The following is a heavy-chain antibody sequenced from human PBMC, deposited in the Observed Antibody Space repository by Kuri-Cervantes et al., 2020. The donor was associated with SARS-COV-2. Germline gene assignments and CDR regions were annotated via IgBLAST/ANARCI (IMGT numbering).Heavy chain of an antibody. D-gene: IGHD3-22*01. CDR1: GGTFSSYA. J-gene: IGHJ4*02. Sequence: SVKVSCKASGGTFSSYAISWVRQAPGQGLEWMGGIIPILGIANYAQKFQGRVTITADKSTSTAYMELSSLRSEDTAVYYCARGGGYYYDSSGYGIDYWGQGTLVTVSS. CDR3: ARGGGYYYDSSGYGIDY. CDR2: IIPILGIA. V-gene: IGHV1-69*10.